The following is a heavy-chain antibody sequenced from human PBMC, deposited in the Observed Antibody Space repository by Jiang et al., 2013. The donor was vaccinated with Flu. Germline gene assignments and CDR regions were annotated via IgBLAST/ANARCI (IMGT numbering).Heavy chain of an antibody. D-gene: IGHD2-15*01. CDR3: TLVVVAANNWFDP. CDR2: ISAYNGNT. CDR1: GYTFTSYG. J-gene: IGHJ5*02. Sequence: KASGYTFTSYGISWVRQAPGQGLEWMGWISAYNGNTNYAQKLQGRVTMTTDTSTSTAYMELRSLRSDDTAVYYCTLVVVAANNWFDPWGQGTLVTVSS. V-gene: IGHV1-18*01.